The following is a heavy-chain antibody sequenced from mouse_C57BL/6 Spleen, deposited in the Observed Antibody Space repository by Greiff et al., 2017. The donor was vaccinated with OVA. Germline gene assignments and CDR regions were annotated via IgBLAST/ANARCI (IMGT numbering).Heavy chain of an antibody. D-gene: IGHD2-3*01. J-gene: IGHJ4*01. CDR3: AGYAGYYDAMDY. CDR2: IYPGSGST. Sequence: QVQLQQPGAELVKPGASVKMSCKASGYTFTSYWITWVKQRPGQGLEWIGDIYPGSGSTNYNEKFKGKATLTVDTSSSTAYMQLSSLTSEESAIYCCAGYAGYYDAMDYWGQGTSVTVSS. V-gene: IGHV1-55*01. CDR1: GYTFTSYW.